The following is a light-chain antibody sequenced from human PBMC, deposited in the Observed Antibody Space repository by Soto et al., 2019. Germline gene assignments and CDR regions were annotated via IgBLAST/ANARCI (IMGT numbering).Light chain of an antibody. CDR3: QQYSSTPWT. Sequence: EIVLTQSPGTLSLSPGERATLSCRASQTVSTNYLAWYQQKAGQAPRLLMYGASNRATGIPDRFSGSGSGTDFTLTISRLEPEDFAVYYCQQYSSTPWTFGQGTKVDIK. CDR2: GAS. V-gene: IGKV3-20*01. J-gene: IGKJ1*01. CDR1: QTVSTNY.